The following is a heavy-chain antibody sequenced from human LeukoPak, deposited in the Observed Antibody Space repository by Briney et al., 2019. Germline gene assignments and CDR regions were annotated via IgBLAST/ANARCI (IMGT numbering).Heavy chain of an antibody. V-gene: IGHV3-30*02. D-gene: IGHD3-16*02. CDR2: IRYDGSNK. J-gene: IGHJ4*02. CDR1: GFTFSSYG. Sequence: GGSLRLSCAASGFTFSSYGMDWVRQAPGKGLEWVAFIRYDGSNKYYADSVKGRFTISRDNSKNTLYLQMNSLRAEDTAVYYCAKDGGDYVWGSYRSYYFDYWGQGTLVTVSS. CDR3: AKDGGDYVWGSYRSYYFDY.